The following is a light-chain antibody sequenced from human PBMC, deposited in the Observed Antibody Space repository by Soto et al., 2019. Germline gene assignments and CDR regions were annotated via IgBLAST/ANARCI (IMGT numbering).Light chain of an antibody. CDR3: QQRSNWPRT. Sequence: EIVLTQSPATLSLSPGERATLSCRASQSVSSYLAWYQQKPGQAPRLLIYYASNRATDIPARFSGSGSGTDFTLTISSLEPEDFAVYYCQQRSNWPRTFGQGTKVDIK. CDR2: YAS. J-gene: IGKJ2*01. CDR1: QSVSSY. V-gene: IGKV3-11*01.